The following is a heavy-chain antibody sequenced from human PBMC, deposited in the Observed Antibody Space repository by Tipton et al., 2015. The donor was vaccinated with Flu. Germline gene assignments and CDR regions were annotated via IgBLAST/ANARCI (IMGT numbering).Heavy chain of an antibody. CDR2: IYHSGST. CDR3: ARVKTVQLYSFDY. D-gene: IGHD5-18*01. CDR1: GGSISSSSYY. V-gene: IGHV4-39*07. Sequence: TLSLTCTVSGGSISSSSYYWGWIRQPPGKGLEWIGSIYHSGSTYYNPSLKSRVTISVDTAKNQFSLELSSVTAADSAVYYCARVKTVQLYSFDYWGQGTVVTVSS. J-gene: IGHJ4*02.